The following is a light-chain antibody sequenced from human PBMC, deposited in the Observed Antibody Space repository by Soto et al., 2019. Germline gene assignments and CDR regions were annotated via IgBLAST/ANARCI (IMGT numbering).Light chain of an antibody. V-gene: IGLV2-14*01. CDR2: DVS. CDR1: SSDVGGYNY. CDR3: SSYTSSSPPNYV. Sequence: QSAVTQPASVSGSPGQSITISCTGTSSDVGGYNYVSWYQQHPGKAPKLMIYDVSNRPSGVSNRFSGSKSGNTASLTISGLQAEDEADYYCSSYTSSSPPNYVFGTGTKVTVL. J-gene: IGLJ1*01.